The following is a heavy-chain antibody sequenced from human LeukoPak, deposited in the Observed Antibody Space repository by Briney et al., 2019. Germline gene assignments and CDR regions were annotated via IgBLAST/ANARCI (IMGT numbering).Heavy chain of an antibody. CDR3: ARGGRSSDTFDF. CDR1: GFVFSRKD. V-gene: IGHV3-13*01. D-gene: IGHD1-26*01. CDR2: IGVVSDT. J-gene: IGHJ4*02. Sequence: GGSLRLSCAASGFVFSRKDMHWIRQVRGKGLEWVSTIGVVSDTYYSDSVRGRFFISREDDKNSLYLQMNSLTAGDTGVYYCARGGRSSDTFDFGGQGTLVTVSS.